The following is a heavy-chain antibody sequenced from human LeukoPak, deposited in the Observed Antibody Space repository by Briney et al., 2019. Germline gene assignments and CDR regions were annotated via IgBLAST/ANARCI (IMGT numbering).Heavy chain of an antibody. J-gene: IGHJ4*02. D-gene: IGHD6-13*01. CDR1: GFTFSSYG. V-gene: IGHV3-23*01. CDR3: AKTSSWYYFDY. CDR2: ISSSGGDT. Sequence: GGSLRLSCAASGFTFSSYGMSWVRQAPGKGLGWVSTISSSGGDTYYADSVKGRFTISRDNSKNTLYLQMNSLRAEDTAIYYCAKTSSWYYFDYWGQGTLVTVSS.